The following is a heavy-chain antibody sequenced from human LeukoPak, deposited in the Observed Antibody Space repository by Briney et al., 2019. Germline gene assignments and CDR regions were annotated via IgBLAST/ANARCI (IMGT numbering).Heavy chain of an antibody. V-gene: IGHV4-59*01. CDR1: GGSISSYY. CDR2: IYYSGST. Sequence: PSETLSLTCTVSGGSISSYYWSWIRQPPGKGLEWIGYIYYSGSTNYNPSLKSRVTISVDTSKNQFSLKLSSVTAADTAVYYCARDSTDYMDVWGKGTTVTVSS. J-gene: IGHJ6*03. D-gene: IGHD2/OR15-2a*01. CDR3: ARDSTDYMDV.